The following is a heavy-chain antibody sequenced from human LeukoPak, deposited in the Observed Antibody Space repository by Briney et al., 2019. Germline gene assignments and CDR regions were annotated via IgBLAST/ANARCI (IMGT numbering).Heavy chain of an antibody. J-gene: IGHJ6*02. CDR1: GFTFNNYW. D-gene: IGHD1-1*01. Sequence: GGSLRLSCAASGFTFNNYWIHWVRQVPGKGLVWVSRINNEGSSASYVDSVKGRFTISRDNAKNTLFLQMNSLRAEDTAVYYCARRGTGHGMDVWGQGTTVIVSS. CDR3: ARRGTGHGMDV. V-gene: IGHV3-74*01. CDR2: INNEGSSA.